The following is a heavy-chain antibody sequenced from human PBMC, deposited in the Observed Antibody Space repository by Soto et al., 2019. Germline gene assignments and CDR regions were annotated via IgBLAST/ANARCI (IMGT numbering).Heavy chain of an antibody. J-gene: IGHJ4*02. V-gene: IGHV1-46*01. CDR2: INPSGGST. CDR1: GYTFTSYY. CDR3: ARDGDIVVTIEDY. Sequence: GASVKVSCKASGYTFTSYYMHWVRQAPGQGLEWMGIINPSGGSTSYAQKFQGRVTMTRDTSTSTAYMELRSLRSDDTAVYYCARDGDIVVTIEDYWGQGTLDPVSS. D-gene: IGHD5-12*01.